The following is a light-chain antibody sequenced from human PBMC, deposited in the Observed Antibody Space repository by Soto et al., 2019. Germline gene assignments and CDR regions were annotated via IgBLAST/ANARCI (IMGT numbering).Light chain of an antibody. J-gene: IGKJ1*01. CDR3: QQYNSYST. V-gene: IGKV1-5*03. CDR2: KAS. CDR1: QSISSW. Sequence: DIQITQSPSTLSASVGDSVTITCRASQSISSWLAWYQQKPGKAPNLLIYKASSLQSGVPSRFSGNGSGTEFALTISSLQPDDFATYYCQQYNSYSTFGQGTKVDIK.